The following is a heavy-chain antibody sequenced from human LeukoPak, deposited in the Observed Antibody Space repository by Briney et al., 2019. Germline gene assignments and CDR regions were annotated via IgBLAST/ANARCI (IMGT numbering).Heavy chain of an antibody. CDR3: AKDFYYGSGSYSPHYYYYYMDV. J-gene: IGHJ6*03. V-gene: IGHV3-23*01. CDR1: GFTFSSYG. CDR2: ISGSGGST. Sequence: GGSLRLSCAASGFTFSSYGMSWVRQAPGKGLEWVSAISGSGGSTYYADSVKGRFTISRDNSKNTLYLQMNSLRAEDTAVYYCAKDFYYGSGSYSPHYYYYYMDVWGKGTTVTISS. D-gene: IGHD3-10*01.